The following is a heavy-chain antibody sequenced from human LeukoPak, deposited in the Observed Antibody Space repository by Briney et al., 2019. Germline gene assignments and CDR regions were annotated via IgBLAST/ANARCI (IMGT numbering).Heavy chain of an antibody. J-gene: IGHJ3*02. D-gene: IGHD2-2*01. CDR1: GGSISSYY. CDR3: ARHRELIVVVPAAMRGLTAFDI. Sequence: SETLSLTCTVSGGSISSYYWSWIRQPPGKGLEWIGYIYYSGSTNYNPSLKSRVTISVDTSKNQFSLKLSSVTAADTAVYYCARHRELIVVVPAAMRGLTAFDIWGQGTMVTVSS. CDR2: IYYSGST. V-gene: IGHV4-59*08.